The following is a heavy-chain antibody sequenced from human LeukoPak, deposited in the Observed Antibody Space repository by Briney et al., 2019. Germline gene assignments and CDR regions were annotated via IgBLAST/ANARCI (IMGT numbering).Heavy chain of an antibody. CDR1: GYTFTGYY. CDR2: INPNSGGT. D-gene: IGHD3-3*01. J-gene: IGHJ4*02. CDR3: ARVTRFLEWLSTPYYFDY. V-gene: IGHV1-2*02. Sequence: ASVKVSCKASGYTFTGYYTHWVRPAPGQGLEWMGWINPNSGGTNYAQKFQGRVTMTRDTSIGTAYMELSRLRSDDTAVYYCARVTRFLEWLSTPYYFDYWGQGTLVTVSS.